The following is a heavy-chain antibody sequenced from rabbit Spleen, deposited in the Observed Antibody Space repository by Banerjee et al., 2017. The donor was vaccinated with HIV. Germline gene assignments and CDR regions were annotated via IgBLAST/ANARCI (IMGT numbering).Heavy chain of an antibody. V-gene: IGHV1S45*01. CDR2: IHTGSGSSA. Sequence: QEQLVESGGGLVQPGGSLKLSCTASGFSFSNKAVMSWVRQAPGKGLEWIAWIHTGSGSSAYATWAKGRFTISKTSSTSVTLQMTSLTGADTATYFCARDLHYASVWGQGTLVTVS. CDR3: ARDLHYASV. CDR1: GFSFSNKAV. J-gene: IGHJ3*01. D-gene: IGHD6-1*01.